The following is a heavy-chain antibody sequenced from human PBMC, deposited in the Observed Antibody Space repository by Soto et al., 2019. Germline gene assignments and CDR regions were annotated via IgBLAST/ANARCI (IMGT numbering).Heavy chain of an antibody. D-gene: IGHD5-12*01. CDR3: ARGGSVEMATITGFDY. CDR1: GGTFSSYA. CDR2: IIPIFGTA. J-gene: IGHJ4*02. Sequence: SVKVSCKASGGTFSSYAISWVRQAPGQGLEWMGGIIPIFGTANYAQKFQGRVTITADESTSTAYMELSSLRSEDTAVYYCARGGSVEMATITGFDYWGQGTLVTVSS. V-gene: IGHV1-69*13.